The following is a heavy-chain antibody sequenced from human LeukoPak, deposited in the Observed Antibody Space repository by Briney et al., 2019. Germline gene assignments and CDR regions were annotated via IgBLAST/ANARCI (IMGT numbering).Heavy chain of an antibody. CDR1: GFTFNSYL. Sequence: GGSLRLSCAASGFTFNSYLMSWVRQAPGKGLVWVSRIDGDGATTSYEDSVKGRFTISRDNANNMVYLEMNSLRVEDTAVYYCTRDSGADRRYFDLWGRGTLVAVSS. CDR3: TRDSGADRRYFDL. V-gene: IGHV3-74*01. D-gene: IGHD7-27*01. J-gene: IGHJ2*01. CDR2: IDGDGATT.